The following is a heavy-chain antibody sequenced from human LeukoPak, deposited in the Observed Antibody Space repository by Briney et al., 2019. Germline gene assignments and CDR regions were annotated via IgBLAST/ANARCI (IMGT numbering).Heavy chain of an antibody. D-gene: IGHD6-13*01. Sequence: GGSLRLSCAASGFTFSSYSMNWVRRAPGKGLEWVSSISSSTSYIYYADSVKGRFTISRDNAKNSLYLQMNSLRAEDTAVYYCARDSSIYTNYYYYYDMDVWGQGTTVTVSS. CDR2: ISSSTSYI. CDR3: ARDSSIYTNYYYYYDMDV. V-gene: IGHV3-21*01. CDR1: GFTFSSYS. J-gene: IGHJ6*02.